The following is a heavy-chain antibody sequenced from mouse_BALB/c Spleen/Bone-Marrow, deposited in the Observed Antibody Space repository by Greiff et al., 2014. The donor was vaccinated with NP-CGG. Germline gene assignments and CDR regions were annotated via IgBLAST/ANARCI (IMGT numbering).Heavy chain of an antibody. CDR1: GYSITSGYS. CDR2: IHYSGNT. CDR3: TRGDYGSYGAMDC. V-gene: IGHV3-1*02. D-gene: IGHD2-1*01. Sequence: EVQGVESGPDLVKPSQSLSLTCIVTGYSITSGYSWHWIRQFPGNKLEWMGYIHYSGNTNYNPSLKSRISIIRDTSKNQFFLQLIAVTTEDTATYYCTRGDYGSYGAMDCWGQGTSVTVSS. J-gene: IGHJ4*01.